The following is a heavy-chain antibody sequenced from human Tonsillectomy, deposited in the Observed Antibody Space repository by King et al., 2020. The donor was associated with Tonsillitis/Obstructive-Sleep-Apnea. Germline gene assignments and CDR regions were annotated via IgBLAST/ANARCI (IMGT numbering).Heavy chain of an antibody. CDR2: INHSGST. D-gene: IGHD3-16*02. Sequence: PLQESGSGLVKPSQTLSLTCAVSGGSISSGAYSWSWIRQPPGKGLEWIGYINHSGSTYYNPSLTSRVTISVDRSKNQFSLKLTSVTAADTAVYYCARAVVTVGGVLDYYFDYWGQGTLVTVSS. CDR1: GGSISSGAYS. V-gene: IGHV4-30-2*01. J-gene: IGHJ4*02. CDR3: ARAVVTVGGVLDYYFDY.